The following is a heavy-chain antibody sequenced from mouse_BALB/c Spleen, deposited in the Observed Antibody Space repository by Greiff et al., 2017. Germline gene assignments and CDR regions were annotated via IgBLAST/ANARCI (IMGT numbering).Heavy chain of an antibody. Sequence: QVTLKESGPGILQPSQTLSLTCSFSGFSLSTSGMGVSWIRQPSGKGLEWLAHIYWDDDKRYNPSLKSRLTISKDTSSNQVFLKITSVDTADTATYYCARRTTGTFAYWGQGTLVTVSA. CDR1: GFSLSTSGMG. CDR3: ARRTTGTFAY. J-gene: IGHJ3*01. V-gene: IGHV8-12*01. D-gene: IGHD4-1*01. CDR2: IYWDDDK.